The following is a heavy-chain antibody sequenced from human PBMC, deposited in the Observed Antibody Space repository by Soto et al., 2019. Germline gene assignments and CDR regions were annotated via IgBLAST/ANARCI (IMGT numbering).Heavy chain of an antibody. D-gene: IGHD6-19*01. CDR3: ARGRQQWLVRGYYYYGMDV. V-gene: IGHV4-34*01. CDR1: GGSFSGYY. CDR2: INHSGST. J-gene: IGHJ6*02. Sequence: SETLSLTCAFYGGSFSGYYWSWIRQPPGKGLEWIGEINHSGSTNYNPSLKSRVTISVDTSKNQFSLKLSSVTAADTAVYYCARGRQQWLVRGYYYYGMDVWGQGTTVTVSS.